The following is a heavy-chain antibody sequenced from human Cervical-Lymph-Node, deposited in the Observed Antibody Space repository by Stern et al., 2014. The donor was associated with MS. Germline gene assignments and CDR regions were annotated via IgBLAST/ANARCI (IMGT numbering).Heavy chain of an antibody. CDR3: VRGPISTRPPWDS. V-gene: IGHV1-2*02. CDR2: INPISGGT. Sequence: QVQLVQSGAELKRPGASVKVSCQASGYTFTGYYMHWVRQAPGQGLEWMGWINPISGGTQYAQNFQGRVTMTRDTSIATAYMELSSLRPDDTAFYFCVRGPISTRPPWDSWGQGALVTVSS. D-gene: IGHD1-1*01. J-gene: IGHJ4*02. CDR1: GYTFTGYY.